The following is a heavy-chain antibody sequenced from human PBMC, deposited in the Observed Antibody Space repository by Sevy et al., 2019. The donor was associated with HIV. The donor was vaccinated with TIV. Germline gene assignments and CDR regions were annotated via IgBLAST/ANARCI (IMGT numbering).Heavy chain of an antibody. CDR2: IKQDGSEM. Sequence: GGSLRLSCAASGFTFSSYSMNWVRQAPGKALEWVANIKQDGSEMFYVDSVEGRFIISRDNAKNSIYLQMNTLRVEDTAVYYCTRDRSYGYFDSWGQGTLVTVSS. V-gene: IGHV3-7*01. CDR3: TRDRSYGYFDS. CDR1: GFTFSSYS. D-gene: IGHD5-18*01. J-gene: IGHJ4*02.